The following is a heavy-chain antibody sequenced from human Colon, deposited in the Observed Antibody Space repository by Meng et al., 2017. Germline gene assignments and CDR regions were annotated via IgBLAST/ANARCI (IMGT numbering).Heavy chain of an antibody. CDR1: GGSVSRAGYQ. Sequence: QVHRRGQGPGLVSPAETLSLICSGSGGSVSRAGYQWSWIRQPPGKGLEWIGYASTNYNPSLKSRVTISVDTSKNQFSLRLTSVTAADTAVYYCARSVRLGVAGKSGAYWGQGTLVTVSS. CDR2: AST. V-gene: IGHV4-61*08. J-gene: IGHJ4*02. CDR3: ARSVRLGVAGKSGAY. D-gene: IGHD6-19*01.